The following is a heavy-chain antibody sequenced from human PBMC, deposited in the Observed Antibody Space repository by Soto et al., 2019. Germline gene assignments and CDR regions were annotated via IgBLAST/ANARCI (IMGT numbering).Heavy chain of an antibody. CDR3: ARGTRGAQLWLNY. V-gene: IGHV4-59*01. Sequence: SETLSLTCTVSGVSISSFYWSWIRQPPGKGLEWIGYIYYSGSTNYNPSLKSRVTISVDTSKNQFSLKLSSVTAADTAVYYCARGTRGAQLWLNYWGQGTLVTVSS. CDR1: GVSISSFY. J-gene: IGHJ4*02. D-gene: IGHD5-18*01. CDR2: IYYSGST.